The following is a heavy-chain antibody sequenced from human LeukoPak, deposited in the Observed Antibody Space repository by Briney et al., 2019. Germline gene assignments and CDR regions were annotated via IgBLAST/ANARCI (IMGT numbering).Heavy chain of an antibody. CDR2: IFHRGIP. V-gene: IGHV4-4*02. CDR3: ARVMGASWFFYLDV. Sequence: SETQSLTCAVSGDSISNNWWSWVRQSPGMGLEWIGQIFHRGIPNCNPSLKSRVTMSIDKSNNQLSLKMNSVTAADTAVYYCARVMGASWFFYLDVWGKGTTVTVSS. D-gene: IGHD3-16*02. J-gene: IGHJ6*03. CDR1: GDSISNNW.